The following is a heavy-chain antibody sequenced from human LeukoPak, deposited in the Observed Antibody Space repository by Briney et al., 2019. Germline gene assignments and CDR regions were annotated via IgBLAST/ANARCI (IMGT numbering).Heavy chain of an antibody. D-gene: IGHD3-3*01. V-gene: IGHV5-51*01. CDR1: GFSFDSYW. CDR3: ARTHLDDAFDI. Sequence: GESLKISCKDSGFSFDSYWIGWVRQMPGKDLEWMGIIYPGDSDTRYSPSFQGQVTISVDKSFDSAYLQWSSLKASDTAMYYCARTHLDDAFDIWGQGTMVTVSS. CDR2: IYPGDSDT. J-gene: IGHJ3*02.